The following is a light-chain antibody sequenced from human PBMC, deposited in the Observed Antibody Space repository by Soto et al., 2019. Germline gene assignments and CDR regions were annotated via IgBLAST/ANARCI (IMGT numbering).Light chain of an antibody. CDR3: QHRSNCPPIT. CDR1: QSVDWY. J-gene: IGKJ3*01. Sequence: EIVLTQSPATLYLSPGDRATLSCRASQSVDWYVAWYQQKPGQAPRLLIYDALKRATGTPDRFSGSWSVTAFSLTISRLEPEDFAVYYCQHRSNCPPITCGPGTKVDLK. CDR2: DAL. V-gene: IGKV3-11*01.